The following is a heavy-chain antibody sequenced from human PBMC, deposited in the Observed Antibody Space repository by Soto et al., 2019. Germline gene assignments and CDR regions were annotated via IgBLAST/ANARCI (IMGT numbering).Heavy chain of an antibody. V-gene: IGHV3-23*01. J-gene: IGHJ6*02. D-gene: IGHD6-6*01. Sequence: PGGSLRLSCTASGFNFSSYAMSWVRQAPGKGLEWVSAISGSGGSTYYADSVKGRFTISRDNSKNTLYLQMNSLRAEDTAVYYCAKRRSSSSPQYYYYYGMDVWGQGTTVTVSS. CDR2: ISGSGGST. CDR1: GFNFSSYA. CDR3: AKRRSSSSPQYYYYYGMDV.